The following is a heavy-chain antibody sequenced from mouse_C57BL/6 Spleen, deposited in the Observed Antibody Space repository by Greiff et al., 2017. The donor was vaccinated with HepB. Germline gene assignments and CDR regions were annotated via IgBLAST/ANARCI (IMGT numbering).Heavy chain of an antibody. J-gene: IGHJ2*01. V-gene: IGHV1-76*01. Sequence: QVQLKESGAELVRPGASVKLSCKASGYTFTDYYINWVKQRPGQGLEWIARIYPGSGNTYYNEKFKGKATLTAEKSSSTAYMQLSSLTSEDSAVYFCARGSGYRFDYWGQGTTLTVSS. CDR2: IYPGSGNT. CDR3: ARGSGYRFDY. D-gene: IGHD3-2*02. CDR1: GYTFTDYY.